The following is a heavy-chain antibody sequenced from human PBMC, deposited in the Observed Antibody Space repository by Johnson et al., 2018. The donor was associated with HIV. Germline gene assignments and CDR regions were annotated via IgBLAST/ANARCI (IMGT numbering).Heavy chain of an antibody. V-gene: IGHV3-66*01. J-gene: IGHJ3*02. CDR3: ARDNGEDAFDI. CDR2: LSSGGDT. Sequence: VQLVESGGGLVQPGGSLRLSCAASGLSVSSYYMSWVRQAPGKGLEWVSVLSSGGDTYYTDSVNGRFTISRDNSKNSLYLQMNSLRAGDTAVYYCARDNGEDAFDIWGQGTMVTVSS. CDR1: GLSVSSYY. D-gene: IGHD4-17*01.